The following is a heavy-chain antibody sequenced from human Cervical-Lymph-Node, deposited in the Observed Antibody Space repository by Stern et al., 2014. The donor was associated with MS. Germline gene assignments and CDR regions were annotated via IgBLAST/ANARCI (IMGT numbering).Heavy chain of an antibody. CDR1: GYRFTAYF. V-gene: IGHV1-2*02. D-gene: IGHD1-26*01. Sequence: QVQLVQSGAEVKKPWASVKVSCKASGYRFTAYFIHWVRQAPGQGLEWMGWISTDTGGANYAQRFQGRVTMTRDTSISTTYMELSRLRSDDTAVYYCARDRGSHSDYWGQGTLVTVSS. J-gene: IGHJ4*02. CDR3: ARDRGSHSDY. CDR2: ISTDTGGA.